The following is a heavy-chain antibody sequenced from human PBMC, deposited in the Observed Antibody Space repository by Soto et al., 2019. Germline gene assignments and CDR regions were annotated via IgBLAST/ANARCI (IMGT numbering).Heavy chain of an antibody. CDR1: GFTFSSYA. Sequence: EVQLLESGGGLVQSGGSLRLSCAASGFTFSSYAMSWVRQAPGKGLEWVSIISGSGGRTHYADSVKGRFTISRDNSRNTLYLQMKSLRADDTAVYFCAKKEAYYYESSGYYYIKYWGQGTLVTVSS. CDR2: ISGSGGRT. CDR3: AKKEAYYYESSGYYYIKY. D-gene: IGHD3-22*01. V-gene: IGHV3-23*01. J-gene: IGHJ4*02.